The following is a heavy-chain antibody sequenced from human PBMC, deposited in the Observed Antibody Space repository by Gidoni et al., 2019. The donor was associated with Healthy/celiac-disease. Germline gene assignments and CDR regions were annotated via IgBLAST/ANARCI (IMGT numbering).Heavy chain of an antibody. CDR1: GFTVSSYA. V-gene: IGHV3-30*04. CDR3: ARDHSSSFDD. CDR2: ISYDGSNK. J-gene: IGHJ4*02. Sequence: QVQLVESGGGVVQPGRSLRLSCAASGFTVSSYAKHWVRQAPGKGLGWVAVISYDGSNKYYADAVKGRFTISRDNSKNTLYLQMNSLRAEDRGVYYCARDHSSSFDDWGQGTLVTVSS. D-gene: IGHD6-13*01.